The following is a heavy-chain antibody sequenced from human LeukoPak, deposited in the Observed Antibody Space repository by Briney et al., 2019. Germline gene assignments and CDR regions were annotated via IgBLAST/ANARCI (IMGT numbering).Heavy chain of an antibody. D-gene: IGHD3-10*01. CDR2: SWDKANSYTT. CDR3: ARRGTGHYYPFDY. Sequence: PGGSLRLSCAASGFTFSDHYMDWVRQAPGKGLEWVARSWDKANSYTTEYAASVKGRFTISRDDSKNSLYLEMNSLETEDTAVYYCARRGTGHYYPFDYCGQGTLVTVSS. V-gene: IGHV3-72*01. CDR1: GFTFSDHY. J-gene: IGHJ4*02.